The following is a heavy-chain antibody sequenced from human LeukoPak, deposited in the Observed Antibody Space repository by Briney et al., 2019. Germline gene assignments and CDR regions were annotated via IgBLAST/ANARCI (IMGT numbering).Heavy chain of an antibody. J-gene: IGHJ1*01. CDR3: AGGALDY. D-gene: IGHD3-16*01. CDR1: GFTFSDYW. V-gene: IGHV3-7*04. Sequence: GGSLRLSCAASGFTFSDYWMTWVRQAPGQGLAWVAHINQDGSEQHFVGSVQGRFTISRDNAKNSLYLQMDSLRAEDTAVYYCAGGALDYWGQGTTVTVSS. CDR2: INQDGSEQ.